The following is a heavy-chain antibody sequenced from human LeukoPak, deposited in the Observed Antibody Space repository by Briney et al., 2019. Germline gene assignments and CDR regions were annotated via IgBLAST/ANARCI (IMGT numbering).Heavy chain of an antibody. J-gene: IGHJ4*02. CDR1: GGSISTSSYY. D-gene: IGHD3-22*01. CDR3: ARGRCRNSGCRPYFDY. Sequence: SETLSLTCTVSGGSISTSSYYWGWIRQPPGKGLEWIGSIYYSGSTNYNPSLKSRVTISTDTSKSQFSLNLRSVTAEDTGIYYCARGRCRNSGCRPYFDYWGQGTQVTVSS. V-gene: IGHV4-39*07. CDR2: IYYSGST.